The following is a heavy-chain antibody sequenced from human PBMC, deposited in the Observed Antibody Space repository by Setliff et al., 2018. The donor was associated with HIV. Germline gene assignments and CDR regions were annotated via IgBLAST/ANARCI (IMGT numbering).Heavy chain of an antibody. CDR1: EFSLNTSGMC. J-gene: IGHJ6*02. D-gene: IGHD6-19*01. Sequence: GSGPTLVNPTQTLTLTCTFSEFSLNTSGMCVSWIRQPPGKALEWLARIDWDDDKHYSTSLKTRLTISKDTSKNQVVLTVTKMDPVDTATYYCARIRRGSSGWYIGRDYYYYYGMDVWGQGTTVTVSS. CDR3: ARIRRGSSGWYIGRDYYYYYGMDV. CDR2: IDWDDDK. V-gene: IGHV2-70*11.